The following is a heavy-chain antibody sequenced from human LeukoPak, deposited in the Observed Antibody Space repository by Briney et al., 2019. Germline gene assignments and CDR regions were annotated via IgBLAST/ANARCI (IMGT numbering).Heavy chain of an antibody. Sequence: GASVKVSCKASGFTFTSFGFSWVRQAPGQGLEWMGWISAYNGNTNYAQKFQGRVTMTMDTSTSTVYMDLSSLRSEDAAVYYCARGGDYYDSSGYHYAATHWGQGTLVTVSS. CDR3: ARGGDYYDSSGYHYAATH. V-gene: IGHV1-18*01. CDR2: ISAYNGNT. CDR1: GFTFTSFG. D-gene: IGHD3-22*01. J-gene: IGHJ4*02.